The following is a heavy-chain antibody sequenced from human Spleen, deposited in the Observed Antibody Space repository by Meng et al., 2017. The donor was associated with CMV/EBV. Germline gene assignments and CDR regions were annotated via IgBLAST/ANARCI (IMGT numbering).Heavy chain of an antibody. CDR3: ATDGPTSMEPFKK. Sequence: ASVKVSCKASGGTFSSYAISWVRQAPGQGLEWMGWISPYNGDSKSASRVQGRLTMTTDSSTNTVYMDLRSLTPDDTATYFCATDGPTSMEPFKKWGQGTLVTVSS. CDR2: ISPYNGDS. J-gene: IGHJ4*02. V-gene: IGHV1-18*01. D-gene: IGHD1-14*01. CDR1: GGTFSSYA.